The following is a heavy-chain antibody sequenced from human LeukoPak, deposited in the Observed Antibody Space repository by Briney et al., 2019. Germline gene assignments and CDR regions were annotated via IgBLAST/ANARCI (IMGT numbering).Heavy chain of an antibody. CDR1: GFTVSSNY. D-gene: IGHD3-22*01. J-gene: IGHJ6*03. CDR2: TYSGGST. CDR3: ARGIEVGSGYMDV. V-gene: IGHV3-66*01. Sequence: GGSLRLSCAASGFTVSSNYMSWVRQAPGKGLEWVSVTYSGGSTYYADSVKGRFTISRDNSKNTLYLQMNSLRAEDTAVYYCARGIEVGSGYMDVWGKGTTVAISS.